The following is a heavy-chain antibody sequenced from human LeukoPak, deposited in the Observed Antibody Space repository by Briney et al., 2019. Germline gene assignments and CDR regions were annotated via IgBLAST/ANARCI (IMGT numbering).Heavy chain of an antibody. V-gene: IGHV3-23*01. CDR3: AKDLTPAADGTYFDY. D-gene: IGHD6-13*01. Sequence: GGSLRLSCAASGFTFSSYAMSWVRQAPGKGLEWVSAISGSGGSTYYADSVKGRFTISRDNSKNTLHLQMNSLRAEDTAVFYCAKDLTPAADGTYFDYWGQGTLVTVSS. J-gene: IGHJ4*02. CDR2: ISGSGGST. CDR1: GFTFSSYA.